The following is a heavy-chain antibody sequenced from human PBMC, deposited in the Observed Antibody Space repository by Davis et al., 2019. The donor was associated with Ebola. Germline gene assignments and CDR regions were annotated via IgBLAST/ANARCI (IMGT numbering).Heavy chain of an antibody. CDR2: TNPNNGDT. V-gene: IGHV1-2*02. CDR3: ARDGLNTSSWYIDS. Sequence: ASVKVSCKTSGYTFTDYYLHWVRQAPGQGLEWMGWTNPNNGDTNYAQKFQGRVTMTSVTSINTAFMDLSRLTPDDTAVYFCARDGLNTSSWYIDSWGQGTRVTVAS. CDR1: GYTFTDYY. J-gene: IGHJ4*02. D-gene: IGHD6-13*01.